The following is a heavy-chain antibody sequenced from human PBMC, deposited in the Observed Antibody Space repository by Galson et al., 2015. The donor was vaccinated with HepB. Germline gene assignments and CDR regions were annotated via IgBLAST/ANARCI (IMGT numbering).Heavy chain of an antibody. CDR2: ISAYNGNT. Sequence: SVKVSCKASGYTFTSYGISWVRQAPGQGLEWMGWISAYNGNTNYAQKLQGRVTMTTDTSTSTAYMELRSLRSDDTAVYYCARTAIYSSGYNPGGYWGQGTLVTVSS. V-gene: IGHV1-18*01. J-gene: IGHJ4*02. D-gene: IGHD6-19*01. CDR3: ARTAIYSSGYNPGGY. CDR1: GYTFTSYG.